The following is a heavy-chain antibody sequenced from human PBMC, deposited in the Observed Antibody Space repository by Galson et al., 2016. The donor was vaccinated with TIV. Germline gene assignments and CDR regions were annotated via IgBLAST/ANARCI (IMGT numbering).Heavy chain of an antibody. J-gene: IGHJ4*02. Sequence: SVKVSCKASGYTFITYYMHWVRQAPGQGLEWVGVIDPSNGGTTYAQKFQGRVTMTRDTSTSTVYMDLSSLRSDDTAVFYCAVWSNIYYFALWGQGTLITVSS. CDR1: GYTFITYY. CDR3: AVWSNIYYFAL. CDR2: IDPSNGGT. V-gene: IGHV1-46*01. D-gene: IGHD2-21*01.